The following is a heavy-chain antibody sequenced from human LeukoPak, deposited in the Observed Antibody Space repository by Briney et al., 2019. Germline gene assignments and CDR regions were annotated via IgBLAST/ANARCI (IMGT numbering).Heavy chain of an antibody. D-gene: IGHD2-15*01. CDR3: ARALGYCSGGSCYSLDY. Sequence: SVKVSCKASGGTFSSYAISWVRQAPGQGLEWMGGIIPIFGTANYAQKFQGRVTITADKSTSTVYMELSSLRSEDTAVYYCARALGYCSGGSCYSLDYWGQGTLVTVSS. CDR1: GGTFSSYA. V-gene: IGHV1-69*06. CDR2: IIPIFGTA. J-gene: IGHJ4*02.